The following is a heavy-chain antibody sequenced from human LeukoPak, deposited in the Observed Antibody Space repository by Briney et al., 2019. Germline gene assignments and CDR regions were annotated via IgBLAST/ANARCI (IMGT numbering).Heavy chain of an antibody. D-gene: IGHD3-22*01. CDR3: ARGFEVIADSSGYDY. Sequence: PGGSLRLSCEASGFTFNTYSMNWARQAPGKGLEWVSSISTSSSYIYYADSVKGRFTISRDNAKKSLYLQMNSLRAEDTAVYYCARGFEVIADSSGYDYWGQGTLVTVSS. V-gene: IGHV3-21*01. J-gene: IGHJ4*02. CDR1: GFTFNTYS. CDR2: ISTSSSYI.